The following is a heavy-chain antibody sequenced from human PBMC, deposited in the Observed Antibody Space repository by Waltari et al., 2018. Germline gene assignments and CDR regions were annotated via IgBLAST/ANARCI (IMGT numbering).Heavy chain of an antibody. Sequence: EVQLVESGGGLVQPGGSLRLSCSASGFTFSDYTMYWVHQAPGNGLGNVSASHGDGVTTFYADSVAGRFITSRDNSGNALFLQMNNLRTEDTAVYYCVKRATMITSGTWYFDRWGRGTLVTVSS. J-gene: IGHJ2*01. CDR1: GFTFSDYT. CDR3: VKRATMITSGTWYFDR. V-gene: IGHV3-64D*06. D-gene: IGHD5-12*01. CDR2: SHGDGVTT.